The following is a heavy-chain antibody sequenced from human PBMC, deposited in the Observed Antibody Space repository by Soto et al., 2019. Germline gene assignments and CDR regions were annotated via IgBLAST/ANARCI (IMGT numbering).Heavy chain of an antibody. J-gene: IGHJ6*02. CDR3: TTGLYGSGTFSYRVDYYYGMDV. D-gene: IGHD3-10*01. Sequence: GGSLRLSCAASGFTFSNAWMNWVRQAPGKGLEWVGRIKSKTDGGTTDYAAPVKGRFTISRDDSKNTLYLQMNSLKTEDTAVYYCTTGLYGSGTFSYRVDYYYGMDVWGQGTTVTVSS. CDR1: GFTFSNAW. V-gene: IGHV3-15*07. CDR2: IKSKTDGGTT.